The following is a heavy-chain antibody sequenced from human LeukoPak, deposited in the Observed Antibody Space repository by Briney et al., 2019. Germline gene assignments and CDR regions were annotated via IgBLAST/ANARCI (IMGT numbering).Heavy chain of an antibody. Sequence: PGGSLRLSCAASGFTFSDSAMSWVRQAPGKGLEWVPGISGGSGNTNYADSVKGRFTVSRDNSKNTLYLQMNSLRADDTAVYYCAKDGGPTVFYYFDYWGRGTLVTVSS. CDR3: AKDGGPTVFYYFDY. V-gene: IGHV3-23*01. J-gene: IGHJ4*02. D-gene: IGHD1-1*01. CDR2: ISGGSGNT. CDR1: GFTFSDSA.